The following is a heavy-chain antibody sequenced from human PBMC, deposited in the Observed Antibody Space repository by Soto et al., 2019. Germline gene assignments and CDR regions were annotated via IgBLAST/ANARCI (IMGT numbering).Heavy chain of an antibody. J-gene: IGHJ5*02. CDR2: IYYSGST. V-gene: IGHV4-30-4*01. Sequence: PSETLSLTCTFSVVSISSGDYYCSWIRQPPGKGLEWIGYIYYSGSTYYNPSLKSRVTISVDTSKNQFSLRLSSVTAADTAVYYCARAGDEKESWFDPWGQGTLVTVSS. CDR1: VVSISSGDYY. CDR3: ARAGDEKESWFDP. D-gene: IGHD3-10*01.